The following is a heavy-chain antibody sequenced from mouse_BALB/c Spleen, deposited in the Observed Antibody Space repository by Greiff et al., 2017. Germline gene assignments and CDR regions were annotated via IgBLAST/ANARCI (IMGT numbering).Heavy chain of an antibody. CDR2: IDPANGNT. J-gene: IGHJ1*01. CDR3: ARSSYDYDWYFDV. D-gene: IGHD2-4*01. V-gene: IGHV14-3*02. CDR1: GFNIKDTY. Sequence: LQQSGAELVKPGASVKLSCTASGFNIKDTYMHWVKQRPEQGLEWIGRIDPANGNTKYDPKFQGKATITADTSSNTAYLQLSSLTSEDTAVYYCARSSYDYDWYFDVWGAGTTVTVSS.